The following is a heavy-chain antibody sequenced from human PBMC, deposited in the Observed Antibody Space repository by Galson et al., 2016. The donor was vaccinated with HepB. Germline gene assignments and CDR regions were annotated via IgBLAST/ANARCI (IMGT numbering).Heavy chain of an antibody. CDR1: GFIFSNFG. CDR3: ARDLFLGGPVRDP. J-gene: IGHJ5*02. V-gene: IGHV3-33*01. D-gene: IGHD3-16*01. Sequence: SLRLSCAASGFIFSNFGFHWVRQAPGKGLEWVAVMMTDADTKYYAESVKGRFTISRDNSKNTLYLQMNSLRAEDTAVYYWARDLFLGGPVRDPWGQGTLVIVSS. CDR2: MMTDADTK.